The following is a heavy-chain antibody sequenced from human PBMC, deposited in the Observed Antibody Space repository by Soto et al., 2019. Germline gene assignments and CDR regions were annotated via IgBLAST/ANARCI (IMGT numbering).Heavy chain of an antibody. CDR2: INPNNGGT. Sequence: ASVKVSCKDSGYSFTGNSMHWARQAPGQGLEWMGWINPNNGGTNYAQKFQGRVTMTRDTSISTAYMDLSRLRSDDTAVYYCAMPRGGVVYWGQGTLVTVSS. CDR1: GYSFTGNS. J-gene: IGHJ4*02. D-gene: IGHD3-10*01. CDR3: AMPRGGVVY. V-gene: IGHV1-2*02.